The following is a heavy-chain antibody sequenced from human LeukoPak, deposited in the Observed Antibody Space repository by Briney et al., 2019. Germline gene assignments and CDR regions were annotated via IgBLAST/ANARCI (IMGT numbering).Heavy chain of an antibody. D-gene: IGHD3-10*01. CDR1: GYTFTSYA. CDR3: ARGSYRYGNLGEDY. J-gene: IGHJ4*02. CDR2: INAGHGNT. Sequence: ASVKVSCKASGYTFTSYAIQWVRQAPGQRLEWMGWINAGHGNTKYSQKFQGRVTITRDTSASTAYMELSSLRSEDTAVYYCARGSYRYGNLGEDYWGQGTLVTVSS. V-gene: IGHV1-3*01.